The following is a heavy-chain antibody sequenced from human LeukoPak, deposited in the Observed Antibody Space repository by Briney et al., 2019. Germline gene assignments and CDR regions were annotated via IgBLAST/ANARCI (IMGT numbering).Heavy chain of an antibody. Sequence: ASVKVSCKASGYTFTGYYMHWVRQAPGRGREWMGWINANSDGTNYAQNVQGRVTMTRDTSISTAYMELSRLRSDDTAVYYCARTYYYDSSGPVTDYWGQGTLVTVSS. V-gene: IGHV1-2*02. D-gene: IGHD3-22*01. J-gene: IGHJ4*02. CDR3: ARTYYYDSSGPVTDY. CDR1: GYTFTGYY. CDR2: INANSDGT.